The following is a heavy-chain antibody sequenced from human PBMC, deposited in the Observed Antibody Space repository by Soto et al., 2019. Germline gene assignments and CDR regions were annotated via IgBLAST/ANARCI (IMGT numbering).Heavy chain of an antibody. Sequence: QLQLQESGPGLVKASETLSLTCAVSGASISSSSSYWGWIRQPPGKGLEWIGNIYYIGNTYYNPSLKSRVAISIDSSKTRFSLKLNSVTTADTAVYYCGAQAYVAKGYHFETWGQETLVTVSS. CDR1: GASISSSSSY. CDR3: GAQAYVAKGYHFET. V-gene: IGHV4-39*02. J-gene: IGHJ5*02. D-gene: IGHD2-2*01. CDR2: IYYIGNT.